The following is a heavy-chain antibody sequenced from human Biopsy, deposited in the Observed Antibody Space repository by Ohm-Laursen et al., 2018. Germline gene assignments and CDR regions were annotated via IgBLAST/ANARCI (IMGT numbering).Heavy chain of an antibody. Sequence: GSLRLSCAASGFTFSNYGMTWVRQAPGKGLEWVSSITGDGGSIHYADSVKGRFIISRDNSKNTLYMQMNSLRAEDMAVYYCARKYSGFDIWGQGTMVSVSS. CDR3: ARKYSGFDI. J-gene: IGHJ3*02. V-gene: IGHV3-23*01. CDR2: ITGDGGSI. D-gene: IGHD5-12*01. CDR1: GFTFSNYG.